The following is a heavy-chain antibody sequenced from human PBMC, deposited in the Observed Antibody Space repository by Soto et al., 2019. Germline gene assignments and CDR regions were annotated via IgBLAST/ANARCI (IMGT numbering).Heavy chain of an antibody. CDR2: ISAYNGNT. Sequence: VASVKVSCKASGYTFTSYGISWVRQAPGQGLEWMGWISAYNGNTNYAQKLQGRVTMTTDTSTSTAYMELRSLRSDDTAVYYCARGSGPSFWSGSPDDYWGQGTLVTVSS. V-gene: IGHV1-18*01. J-gene: IGHJ4*02. CDR3: ARGSGPSFWSGSPDDY. D-gene: IGHD3-3*01. CDR1: GYTFTSYG.